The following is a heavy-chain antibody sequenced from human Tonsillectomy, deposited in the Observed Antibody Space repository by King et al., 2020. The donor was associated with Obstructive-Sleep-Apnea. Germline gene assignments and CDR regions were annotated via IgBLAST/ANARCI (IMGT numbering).Heavy chain of an antibody. V-gene: IGHV4-30-4*01. CDR2: MYYSGST. CDR1: GGSISSGDYY. CDR3: ARGKRFYGSGTYSYYFDY. D-gene: IGHD3-10*01. J-gene: IGHJ4*02. Sequence: QLQESGPGLVKPSQTLSLTCTVSGGSISSGDYYWTWIRQPPGKGLEWIGYMYYSGSTYYNPSLKSRVTISVDTSKNQFSLNLSSMTGADTAVYYCARGKRFYGSGTYSYYFDYWGQGTLVTVSS.